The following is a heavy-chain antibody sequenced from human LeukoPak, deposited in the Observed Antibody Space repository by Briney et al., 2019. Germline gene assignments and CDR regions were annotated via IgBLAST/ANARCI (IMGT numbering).Heavy chain of an antibody. CDR3: ARGPLGGYNSAWFDP. CDR2: ISSSTSYI. CDR1: EFTFSSYH. V-gene: IGHV3-21*01. Sequence: PGRSLRLSCAASEFTFSSYHMNWVRQAPGKGLEWVSFISSSTSYIYYADSVKGRFTISRDNAKNSLYLQMNSLRVEDTAVYYCARGPLGGYNSAWFDPWGQGTLVTVSS. D-gene: IGHD5-24*01. J-gene: IGHJ5*02.